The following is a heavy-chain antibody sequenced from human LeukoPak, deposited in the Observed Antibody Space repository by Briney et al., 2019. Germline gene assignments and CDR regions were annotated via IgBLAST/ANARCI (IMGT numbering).Heavy chain of an antibody. V-gene: IGHV1-2*02. CDR3: ALDTYYSGSGSLQGDWFDP. CDR1: GYTFIDHF. D-gene: IGHD3-10*01. CDR2: INPNSGGT. Sequence: ASVKVSCKASGYTFIDHFIHWVRQAPGQGLEWMGWINPNSGGTNSARKFQGRVTMTRATSINTAYMELTSLRSDDTAVYYCALDTYYSGSGSLQGDWFDPWGQGTLVTVSS. J-gene: IGHJ5*02.